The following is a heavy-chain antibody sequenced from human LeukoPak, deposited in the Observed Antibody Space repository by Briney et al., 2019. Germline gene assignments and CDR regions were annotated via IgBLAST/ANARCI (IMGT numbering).Heavy chain of an antibody. Sequence: GASVKVSCKASGYTFTSYGISWVRQAPGQGLEWMGWISAYNGNTNYAQKLQGRVTMTTDTSTSTAYMELRSLGSDDTAVYYCARDGAVAGSGSSGYWGQGTLVTVSS. J-gene: IGHJ4*02. CDR3: ARDGAVAGSGSSGY. D-gene: IGHD6-19*01. CDR1: GYTFTSYG. CDR2: ISAYNGNT. V-gene: IGHV1-18*01.